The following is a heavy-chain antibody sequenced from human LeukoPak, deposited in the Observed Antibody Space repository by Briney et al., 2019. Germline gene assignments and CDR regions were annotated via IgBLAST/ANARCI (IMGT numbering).Heavy chain of an antibody. CDR3: ARVKRGYSYGPLEYYYFYMDV. CDR1: GGSISSYY. V-gene: IGHV4-59*01. D-gene: IGHD5-18*01. J-gene: IGHJ6*03. CDR2: IYYSGST. Sequence: SETLSLTCTVSGGSISSYYWSWIRQPPGKGLEWIGYIYYSGSTNYNPSLKSRVTISVDTSKNQFSLKLSSVTAADTAVYYCARVKRGYSYGPLEYYYFYMDVWGKGTTVTVSS.